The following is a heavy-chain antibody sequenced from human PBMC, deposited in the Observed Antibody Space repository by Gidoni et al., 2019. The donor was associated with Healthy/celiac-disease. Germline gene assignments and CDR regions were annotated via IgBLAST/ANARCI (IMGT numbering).Heavy chain of an antibody. V-gene: IGHV6-1*01. CDR3: ARERLELDYYYYGMDV. CDR2: TDYRSKWYN. CDR1: GDGVPSNSAA. Sequence: QVQLQQSGPGLVKPSQTLSLTSAISGDGVPSNSAAWNWIRQSPSRGLEWLGRTDYRSKWYNDYAVSVKSRITINPYTSKNHFSLQLNSVTPEDTAVYYCARERLELDYYYYGMDVWGQGTTVTVSS. D-gene: IGHD1-7*01. J-gene: IGHJ6*02.